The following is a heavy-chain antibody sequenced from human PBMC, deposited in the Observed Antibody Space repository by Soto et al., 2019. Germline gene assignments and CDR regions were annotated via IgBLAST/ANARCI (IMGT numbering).Heavy chain of an antibody. CDR1: GFTFSSYG. J-gene: IGHJ6*02. Sequence: GGSLRLSCAASGFTFSSYGMHWVRQAPGKGLEWVAVISYDGSNKYYADSVKGRFTISRDNSKNTLYLQMNSLRAEDTAVYYCAKEEGASNCMDVWGQGTTVTVSS. CDR3: AKEEGASNCMDV. CDR2: ISYDGSNK. V-gene: IGHV3-30*18. D-gene: IGHD1-26*01.